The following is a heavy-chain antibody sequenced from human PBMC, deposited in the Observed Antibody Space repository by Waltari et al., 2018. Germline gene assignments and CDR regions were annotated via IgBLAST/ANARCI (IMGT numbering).Heavy chain of an antibody. CDR3: ARQDYYYVKGYFDL. CDR2: IFYSGAT. Sequence: QLQLQESGPGLVKPSETVSLTCTVSGGSISSVADYWGWVRQPPGKGLDFIASIFYSGATYYNPSLESRVTISVDTSKNQFSLELTSVSDADTAVYYCARQDYYYVKGYFDLWGRGTLVTVSS. V-gene: IGHV4-39*01. CDR1: GGSISSVADY. J-gene: IGHJ2*01. D-gene: IGHD3-22*01.